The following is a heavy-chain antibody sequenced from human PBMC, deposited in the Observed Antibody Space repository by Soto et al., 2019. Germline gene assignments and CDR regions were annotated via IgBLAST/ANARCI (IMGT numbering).Heavy chain of an antibody. V-gene: IGHV4-34*01. J-gene: IGHJ4*02. CDR2: ITHSGST. Sequence: QVQLQQWGAGLLKPSETLSLTCAVYGGSFSGYYWSWIRQPPGKGLEWIGEITHSGSTNYNPSLKSRVTISVDTSKNQFSLKLSSVTAADTAVYYSARGNYYYGSGSYYTFDYWGQGTLVTVSS. D-gene: IGHD3-10*01. CDR3: ARGNYYYGSGSYYTFDY. CDR1: GGSFSGYY.